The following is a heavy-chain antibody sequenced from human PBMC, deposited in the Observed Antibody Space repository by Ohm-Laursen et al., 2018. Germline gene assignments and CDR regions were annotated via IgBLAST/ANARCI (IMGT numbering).Heavy chain of an antibody. Sequence: SETLSLTWSVSGSSISSGYYWGWIRQPPGKGLEWIGYVDYSGNTRYNPSLKSRVTISVDTSKDQFSLKLSSVTAADTAVYYCAGGSYFLPFDYWGQGTLVTVSS. CDR1: GSSISSGYY. J-gene: IGHJ4*02. V-gene: IGHV4-38-2*01. D-gene: IGHD1-26*01. CDR2: VDYSGNT. CDR3: AGGSYFLPFDY.